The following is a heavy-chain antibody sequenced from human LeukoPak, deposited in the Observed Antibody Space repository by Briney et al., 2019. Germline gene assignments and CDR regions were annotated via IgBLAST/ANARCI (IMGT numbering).Heavy chain of an antibody. J-gene: IGHJ4*02. CDR3: AKVPKVVVVITDYFDY. CDR1: GFTFSSYA. Sequence: GGSLRLYCAASGFTFSSYAMSWVRQAPGKGLEWVSGISGFGDSTYYADSVKGRFTISRDNSKNTLYLQMNSLRAEDTAVYYCAKVPKVVVVITDYFDYWGQGTLVTVSS. V-gene: IGHV3-23*01. CDR2: ISGFGDST. D-gene: IGHD3-22*01.